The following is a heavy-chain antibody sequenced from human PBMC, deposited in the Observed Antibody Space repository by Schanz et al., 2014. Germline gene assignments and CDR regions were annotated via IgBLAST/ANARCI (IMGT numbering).Heavy chain of an antibody. Sequence: EVQLVGSGGGLIQPGGSLRLSCTASGFAFSSYSMNWVRQAPGKGLEWVSSISSSSSYIYYADSVKGRFTISRDNAKNSLYLQMNSLRAEDTAVYYCAKQIHYDILTVTRNWGQGTLVTVSS. J-gene: IGHJ4*02. CDR1: GFAFSSYS. V-gene: IGHV3-21*04. CDR3: AKQIHYDILTVTRN. D-gene: IGHD3-9*01. CDR2: ISSSSSYI.